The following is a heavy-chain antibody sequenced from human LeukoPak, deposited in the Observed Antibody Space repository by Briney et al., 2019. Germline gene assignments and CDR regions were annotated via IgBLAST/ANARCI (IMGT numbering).Heavy chain of an antibody. CDR1: GGSISSSSYY. CDR2: IYYSGST. Sequence: SETLSLTCTVSGGSISSSSYYRGWICQPPGKGLEWIGSIYYSGSTYYNPSLKSRVTISVDTSKNQFSLKLSSVTAADTAVYYCARVQSITIFGALPGYYFDYWGQGTLVTVSS. CDR3: ARVQSITIFGALPGYYFDY. D-gene: IGHD3-3*01. J-gene: IGHJ4*02. V-gene: IGHV4-39*01.